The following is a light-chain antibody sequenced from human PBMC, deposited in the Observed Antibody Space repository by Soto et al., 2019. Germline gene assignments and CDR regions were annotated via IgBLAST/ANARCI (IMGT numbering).Light chain of an antibody. CDR3: QSYDSSLSAYV. J-gene: IGLJ1*01. Sequence: QPVLTQPPSVSGAPGQRVTISCAGSSSNIGGGYDVHWYQQLPGTAPKLLIYGNINRPSGVPDRFSGSKSGTSASLAITGLQAEDEADYYCQSYDSSLSAYVFGTGTKVTVL. CDR1: SSNIGGGYD. V-gene: IGLV1-40*01. CDR2: GNI.